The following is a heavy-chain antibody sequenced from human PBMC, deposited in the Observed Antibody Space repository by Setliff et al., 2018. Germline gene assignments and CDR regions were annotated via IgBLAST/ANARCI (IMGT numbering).Heavy chain of an antibody. CDR1: GGSISSYY. CDR3: AREKGNREAPELRGLNYYYMDV. J-gene: IGHJ6*03. Sequence: PSETLSLTCTVSGGSISSYYWSWIRQPAGKGLEWIGRIYTSGSTNYNPSLKSRVTMSVDTSKNQFSLKLSSVTAADTAVYYCAREKGNREAPELRGLNYYYMDVWGKGTTVTVSS. D-gene: IGHD3-10*01. V-gene: IGHV4-4*07. CDR2: IYTSGST.